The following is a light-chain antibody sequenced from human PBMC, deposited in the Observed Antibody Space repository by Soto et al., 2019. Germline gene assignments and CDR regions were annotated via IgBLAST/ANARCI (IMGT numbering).Light chain of an antibody. CDR3: QRYYNAPFT. CDR2: AAS. V-gene: IGKV1-27*01. Sequence: DIQVTQHPSSLSASVGDRVTITCRASQGIKNYLAWYQQRPGETPKLLIYAASTLESGIPHRFSGSGSGTDFTLTINNLQPEDVATYYCQRYYNAPFTFGGGTKVEIK. J-gene: IGKJ4*01. CDR1: QGIKNY.